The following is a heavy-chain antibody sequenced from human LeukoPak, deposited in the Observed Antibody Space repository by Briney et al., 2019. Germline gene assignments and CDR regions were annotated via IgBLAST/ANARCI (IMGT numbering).Heavy chain of an antibody. Sequence: PGGSLRLSCAASGFTFSSYSMNWVRQAPGKGLEWVSSISSSSSYIYYADSVKGRFTISRDNAKNSLYQQMNSLRAEDTAVYYCARDGSVVGAFVYWGQGTLVTVSS. CDR1: GFTFSSYS. D-gene: IGHD3-10*01. V-gene: IGHV3-21*01. J-gene: IGHJ4*02. CDR2: ISSSSSYI. CDR3: ARDGSVVGAFVY.